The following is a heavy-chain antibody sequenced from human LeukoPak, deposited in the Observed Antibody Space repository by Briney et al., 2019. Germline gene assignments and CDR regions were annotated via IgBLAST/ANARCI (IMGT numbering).Heavy chain of an antibody. CDR2: IYYSGST. CDR3: ARGTWYYDSSGYGREYYYGMDV. V-gene: IGHV4-59*01. CDR1: GGSISSYY. Sequence: SETLSLTCTVPGGSISSYYWSWIRQPPGKGLEWIGYIYYSGSTNYNPSLKSRVTISVDTSKNQFSLKLSSVTAADTAVYYCARGTWYYDSSGYGREYYYGMDVWGQGTTVTVSS. J-gene: IGHJ6*02. D-gene: IGHD3-22*01.